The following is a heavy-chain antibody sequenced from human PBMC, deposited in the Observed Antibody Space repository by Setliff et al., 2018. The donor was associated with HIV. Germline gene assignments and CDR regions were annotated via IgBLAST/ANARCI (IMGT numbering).Heavy chain of an antibody. CDR2: IYYSGST. CDR1: GGSMSSYY. D-gene: IGHD6-19*01. V-gene: IGHV4-59*01. Sequence: SETLSLTCTVSGGSMSSYYWSWIRQPPGKGLEWVGYIYYSGSTNYNPSLKSRVTISVDTSKNQFSLKLSSVTAADTAVYYCARGDSSGWYKRANYFDYWGQGTLVTVSS. J-gene: IGHJ4*02. CDR3: ARGDSSGWYKRANYFDY.